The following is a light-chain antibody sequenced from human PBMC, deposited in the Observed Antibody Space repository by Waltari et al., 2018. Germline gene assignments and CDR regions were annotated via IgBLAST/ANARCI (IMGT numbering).Light chain of an antibody. CDR2: TTN. J-gene: IGLJ3*02. Sequence: QTVVTQEPSLTVSPGGTVTLTCASSAGAVTSGYYPNWFQQKPGQAPRALIYTTNNKHSWTPARFSCSLLGDKAALTLSGVQPEDEAEYYCLVYYGGAWVFGGGTKLTVL. CDR1: AGAVTSGYY. V-gene: IGLV7-43*01. CDR3: LVYYGGAWV.